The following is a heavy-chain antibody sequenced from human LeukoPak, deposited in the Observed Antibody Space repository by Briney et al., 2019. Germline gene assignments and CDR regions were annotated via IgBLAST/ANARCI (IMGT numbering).Heavy chain of an antibody. J-gene: IGHJ5*02. CDR1: GYTFTSYA. CDR2: INAGNGNT. CDR3: ARGLKVARGVRGNWFDP. Sequence: ASVKVSCKASGYTFTSYAMHWVRQAPGQRLEWMGWINAGNGNTKYSQKFQGRVTMTRNTSISTAYMELSSLRSEDTAVYYCARGLKVARGVRGNWFDPWGQGTLVTVSS. D-gene: IGHD3-10*01. V-gene: IGHV1-3*01.